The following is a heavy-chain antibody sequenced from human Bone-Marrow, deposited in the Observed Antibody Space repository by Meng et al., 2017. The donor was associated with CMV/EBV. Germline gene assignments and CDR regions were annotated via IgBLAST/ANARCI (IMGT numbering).Heavy chain of an antibody. CDR2: MNPNSGNT. D-gene: IGHD6-13*01. CDR3: ARAYSSSWYGHYYYGMDV. V-gene: IGHV1-8*03. Sequence: ASVKVSCKASGYTFTSYDINWVRQATGQGLEWMGWMNPNSGNTGYAQKFQGRVTITRNTSISTAYMELSSLRSEDTAVYYCARAYSSSWYGHYYYGMDVWGQATTVTVSS. J-gene: IGHJ6*02. CDR1: GYTFTSYD.